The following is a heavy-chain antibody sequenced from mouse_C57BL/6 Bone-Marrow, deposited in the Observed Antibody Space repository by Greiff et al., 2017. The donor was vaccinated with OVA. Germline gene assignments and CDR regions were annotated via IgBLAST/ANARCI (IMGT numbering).Heavy chain of an antibody. CDR3: ARDRKIYYDYDKGFDY. D-gene: IGHD2-4*01. CDR2: INYDGSST. CDR1: GFTFSDYY. V-gene: IGHV5-16*01. Sequence: EVKLMESEGGLVQPGSSMKLSCTASGFTFSDYYMAWVRQVPEKGLEWVANINYDGSSTYYLDSLKSRFIISRDNAKNILYLQMSSLKSEDTATYYCARDRKIYYDYDKGFDYWGQGTTLTVSS. J-gene: IGHJ2*01.